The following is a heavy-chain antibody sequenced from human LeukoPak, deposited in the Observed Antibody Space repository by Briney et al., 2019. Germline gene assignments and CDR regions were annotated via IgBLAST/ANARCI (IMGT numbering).Heavy chain of an antibody. Sequence: ASVKVSCXASGYTFTSYYMHWVRQAPGQGLEWMGIIDPSGGSTSYAQKFQGRVTMTRDTSTSTVYMELSSLRSEDTAVYYCARVIKSAYYYGSGSDGYDYWGRGTLVTVSS. J-gene: IGHJ4*02. CDR2: IDPSGGST. D-gene: IGHD3-10*01. CDR1: GYTFTSYY. CDR3: ARVIKSAYYYGSGSDGYDY. V-gene: IGHV1-46*01.